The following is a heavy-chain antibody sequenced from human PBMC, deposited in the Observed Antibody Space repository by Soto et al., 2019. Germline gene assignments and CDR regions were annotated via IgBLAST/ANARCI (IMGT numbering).Heavy chain of an antibody. Sequence: PSETLFLTCTVSGGSISSGGYYWSWIRQNPGKGLEWIGYIYYSGSTYYNPSLKSRVTISVDTSKNQFSLKLSSVTAADTAVYYCARVYYYDSSGYSLDNWYFDLWGRGTLVTVSS. CDR1: GGSISSGGYY. D-gene: IGHD3-22*01. CDR2: IYYSGST. J-gene: IGHJ2*01. V-gene: IGHV4-31*03. CDR3: ARVYYYDSSGYSLDNWYFDL.